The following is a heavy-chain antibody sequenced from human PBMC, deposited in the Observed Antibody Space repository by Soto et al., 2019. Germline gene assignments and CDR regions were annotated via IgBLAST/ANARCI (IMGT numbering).Heavy chain of an antibody. CDR1: GVTFSSYA. CDR2: IIPIFGTA. J-gene: IGHJ6*02. Sequence: SVKVSCKASGVTFSSYAISWVRQAPGQGLEWMGGIIPIFGTANYAQKFQGRVTITADESTSTAYMELSSLRSEDTAVYYCAREDCSGGSCYYYGMDVWGQGTTVTVSS. D-gene: IGHD2-15*01. V-gene: IGHV1-69*13. CDR3: AREDCSGGSCYYYGMDV.